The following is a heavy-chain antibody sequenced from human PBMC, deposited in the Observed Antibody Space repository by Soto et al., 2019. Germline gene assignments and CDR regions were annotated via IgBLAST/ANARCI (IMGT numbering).Heavy chain of an antibody. Sequence: QITLKESGPTLVKPTQTLTLTCTFSGFSLNTSGVGVGWIRQPPGKALEWLALVYWDDDKRYSPSLKSRLTITKDTSTNQVVLTIANMDPVDTATYYCALSSEPTFLDYWGQGTLVTVSS. V-gene: IGHV2-5*02. CDR2: VYWDDDK. J-gene: IGHJ4*02. CDR3: ALSSEPTFLDY. CDR1: GFSLNTSGVG.